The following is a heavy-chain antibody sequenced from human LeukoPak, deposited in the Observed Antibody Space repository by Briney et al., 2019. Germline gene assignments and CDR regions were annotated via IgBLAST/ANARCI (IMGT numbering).Heavy chain of an antibody. CDR2: ISSSGSTI. J-gene: IGHJ4*02. CDR3: ARDKYSSSSPLLPTGY. V-gene: IGHV3-11*01. Sequence: GGSLRLSCAASGFTFSDYYMSWIRQAPGKGLEWVSYISSSGSTIYYADSVMGRFTISRDNAKNSLYLQMNSLRAEDTAVYYCARDKYSSSSPLLPTGYWGQGTLVTVSS. CDR1: GFTFSDYY. D-gene: IGHD6-6*01.